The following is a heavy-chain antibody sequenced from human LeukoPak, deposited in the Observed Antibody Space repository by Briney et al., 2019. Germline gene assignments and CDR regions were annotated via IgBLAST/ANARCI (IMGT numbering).Heavy chain of an antibody. J-gene: IGHJ4*02. CDR2: ISPYNGDT. D-gene: IGHD2-2*01. V-gene: IGHV1-18*01. CDR3: ASGTTDIVVVPATLRNYYFDY. CDR1: GYTFTSYG. Sequence: ASVKVSCKASGYTFTSYGINWVRQAPGQGLEWMGWISPYNGDTNYAQKLQGRVTMTTDKSTSTAYMELSSLRSEDTAVYYCASGTTDIVVVPATLRNYYFDYWGQGTLVTVSS.